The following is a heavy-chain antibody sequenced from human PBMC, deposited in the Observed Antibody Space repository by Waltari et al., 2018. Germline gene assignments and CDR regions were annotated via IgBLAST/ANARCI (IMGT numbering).Heavy chain of an antibody. V-gene: IGHV3-9*01. D-gene: IGHD3-16*01. CDR3: AKDARAGGRNFVFDI. CDR1: GFTFDDYA. Sequence: EVQLVESGGGLVQPGRSLRLSCAASGFTFDDYAMHWVRQAPGKGLAWGSGISWNSGSIGHSDSVKGRFTISRDNAKNSLYLPMNSLRAEDTALYYCAKDARAGGRNFVFDIWGQGTMVTVSS. CDR2: ISWNSGSI. J-gene: IGHJ3*02.